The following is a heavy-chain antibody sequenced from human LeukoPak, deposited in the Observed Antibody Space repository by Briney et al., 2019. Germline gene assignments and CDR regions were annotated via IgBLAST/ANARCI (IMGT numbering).Heavy chain of an antibody. CDR1: GYTFTGYY. V-gene: IGHV1-2*02. CDR2: INPNSGGT. CDR3: ARAMEVVPAASKRLYYYYYYMDV. J-gene: IGHJ6*03. D-gene: IGHD2-2*01. Sequence: ASVMVSCKASGYTFTGYYMHWVRQAPGQGLEWMGWINPNSGGTNYAQKFQGRVTMTRDTSISTAYMELSRLRSDDTAVYYCARAMEVVPAASKRLYYYYYYMDVWGKGTTVTVSS.